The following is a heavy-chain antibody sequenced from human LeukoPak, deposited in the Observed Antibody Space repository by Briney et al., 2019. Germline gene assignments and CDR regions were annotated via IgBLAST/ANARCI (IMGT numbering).Heavy chain of an antibody. D-gene: IGHD4-17*01. CDR2: IIPIFGTA. CDR1: GGTFSSYA. Sequence: SVKVSCTASGGTFSSYAISWVRQAPGQGLEWMGGIIPIFGTANYAQKFQGRVTITTDESTSTAYMELSSLRSEDTAVYYCAREGIAGDYYFDYWGQGTLVTVSS. J-gene: IGHJ4*02. V-gene: IGHV1-69*05. CDR3: AREGIAGDYYFDY.